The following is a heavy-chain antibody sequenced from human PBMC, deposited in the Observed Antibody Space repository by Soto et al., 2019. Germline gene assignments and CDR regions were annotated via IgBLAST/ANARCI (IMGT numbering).Heavy chain of an antibody. CDR3: AGLYQPLLPYFDY. CDR1: GFTFSSYA. CDR2: ISGSGGST. D-gene: IGHD2-2*01. Sequence: EVQLLESGGGLVQPGGSLRLSCAASGFTFSSYAMSWVRQAPGKGLEWVSAISGSGGSTYYADSVKGRFTISRDNSKNTLYVQMNSLRAEDTAVYYCAGLYQPLLPYFDYCGQGTLVTVSS. V-gene: IGHV3-23*01. J-gene: IGHJ4*02.